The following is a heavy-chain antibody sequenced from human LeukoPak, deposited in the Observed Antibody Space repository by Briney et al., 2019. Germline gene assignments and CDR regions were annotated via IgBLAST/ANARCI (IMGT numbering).Heavy chain of an antibody. V-gene: IGHV1-69*04. D-gene: IGHD3-10*01. CDR3: ARVSYYPAYYFDY. CDR1: GGTFSSYA. Sequence: SVKVSCKASGGTFSSYAISWVRQAPGQGLEWMGRIIPIFGIANYAQKFQGRVTITADKSTSTAYMELSSLRSEDTAVYYCARVSYYPAYYFDYWGQGTLVTVSS. CDR2: IIPIFGIA. J-gene: IGHJ4*02.